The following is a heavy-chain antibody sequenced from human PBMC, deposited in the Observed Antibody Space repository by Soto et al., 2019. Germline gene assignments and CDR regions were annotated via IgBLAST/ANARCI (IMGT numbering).Heavy chain of an antibody. CDR2: ISSRSDI. D-gene: IGHD3-22*01. CDR1: GFTFSTYS. CDR3: ARQIYDSDTGPNFQYYFDS. J-gene: IGHJ4*02. Sequence: GGSLRLSCVGSGFTFSTYSINWVRQAPGKGLEWVSSISSRSDIYYADSVEGRFTISRDNAKNSVSLQMNSLRAEDTAMYYCARQIYDSDTGPNFQYYFDSWGQGTPVTVSS. V-gene: IGHV3-21*04.